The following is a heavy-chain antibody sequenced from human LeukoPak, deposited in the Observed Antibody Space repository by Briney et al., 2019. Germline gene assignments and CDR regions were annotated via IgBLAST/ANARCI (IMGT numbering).Heavy chain of an antibody. V-gene: IGHV3-23*01. J-gene: IGHJ3*02. CDR1: GFTFSSYA. CDR2: ISGSGGST. CDR3: ANSRPSVLPYGSAKEILNAFDI. Sequence: GGSLRLSCAASGFTFSSYAMSWVRQAPGKGLEWVSAISGSGGSTYYADSVKGRFTISRDNSKNTLYLQMNSLRAEDTAVYYCANSRPSVLPYGSAKEILNAFDIWGQGTMVTVSS. D-gene: IGHD3-10*01.